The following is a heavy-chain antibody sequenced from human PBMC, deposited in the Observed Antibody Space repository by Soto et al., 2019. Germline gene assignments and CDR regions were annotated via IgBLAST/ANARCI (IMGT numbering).Heavy chain of an antibody. J-gene: IGHJ6*03. D-gene: IGHD1-26*01. CDR1: GGSFSETNSY. CDR2: IFYRGTT. Sequence: QLQLEESGPGLVKPSETLSLTCTVSGGSFSETNSYWGWIRQPPGKDLEWIGSIFYRGTTHYNPSLNSRVTVSVDTSKNQVSLSLTSVTAADTAVYYCARHRYIATYYYMGVWGKGTTVTVSS. V-gene: IGHV4-39*01. CDR3: ARHRYIATYYYMGV.